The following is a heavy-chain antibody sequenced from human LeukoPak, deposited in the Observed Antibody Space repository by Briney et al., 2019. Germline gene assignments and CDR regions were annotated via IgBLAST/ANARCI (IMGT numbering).Heavy chain of an antibody. J-gene: IGHJ6*03. CDR3: ARSGRGVDSFYFYMDV. V-gene: IGHV3-7*01. Sequence: GGSLRLSYAASGFTLRQYRMSCLRQAPGKGLEGVANIKHEGCEKQDGSEKNYVDSVKGRFTISRDNAKNSLYLQMNSLRAEDTAVYYCARSGRGVDSFYFYMDVWGKGTTVTVSS. CDR1: GFTLRQYR. D-gene: IGHD3-10*01. CDR2: IKHEGCEKQDGSEK.